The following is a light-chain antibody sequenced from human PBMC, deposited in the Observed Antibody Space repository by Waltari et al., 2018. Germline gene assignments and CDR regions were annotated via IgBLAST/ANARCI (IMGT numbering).Light chain of an antibody. CDR2: WAS. V-gene: IGKV4-1*01. J-gene: IGKJ2*01. CDR1: QSVLYSSNNKNY. Sequence: DIVMTQSPDSLAVSLGERATINCKSSQSVLYSSNNKNYLAWYQQKPGQRTKLLIYWASTRESGVPDRFSGSGSGTDFTLTISSLQAEDVAVYYCQQYYSTLYTFGQGTKLEIK. CDR3: QQYYSTLYT.